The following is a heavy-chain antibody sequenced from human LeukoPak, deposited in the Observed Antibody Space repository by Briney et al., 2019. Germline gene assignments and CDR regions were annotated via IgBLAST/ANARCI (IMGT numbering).Heavy chain of an antibody. CDR1: GYTFTGYY. V-gene: IGHV1-2*02. CDR3: AREYSSGWYATGGLDY. Sequence: ASVKVSCKASGYTFTGYYMHWVRQAPGQGLEWMGWINPNSGGTNYGQKFQGRATMTRDTSISTAYMELSRLRSDDTAVYYCAREYSSGWYATGGLDYWGQGTLVTVSS. D-gene: IGHD6-19*01. J-gene: IGHJ4*02. CDR2: INPNSGGT.